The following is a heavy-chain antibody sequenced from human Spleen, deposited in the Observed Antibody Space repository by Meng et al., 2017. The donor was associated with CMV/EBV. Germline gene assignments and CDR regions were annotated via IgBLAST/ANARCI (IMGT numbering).Heavy chain of an antibody. J-gene: IGHJ6*02. CDR2: IKQDGSEK. V-gene: IGHV3-7*01. CDR3: ARDLCGGDSSGGCYYGMDV. Sequence: GGSLRLSCAASGFAFSSYWMNWVRQAPGKGLEWVANIKQDGSEKYYVDSVKGRFTISRDDAKNSLYLQMNSLRAEDTAVYYCARDLCGGDSSGGCYYGMDVWGQGTTVTVSS. CDR1: GFAFSSYW. D-gene: IGHD2-21*02.